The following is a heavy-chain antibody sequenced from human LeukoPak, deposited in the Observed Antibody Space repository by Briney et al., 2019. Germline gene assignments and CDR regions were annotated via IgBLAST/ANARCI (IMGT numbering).Heavy chain of an antibody. J-gene: IGHJ6*02. CDR1: GYTFTDYY. V-gene: IGHV1-2*02. CDR2: ISPNTGGT. CDR3: ARHVWLLLLQNYYYYGMDV. Sequence: ASVKVSCKASGYTFTDYYMHWVRQAPGQGLEWMGWISPNTGGTNYVQKLQGRVTMTTDTSTSTAYMELRSLRSDDTAVYYCARHVWLLLLQNYYYYGMDVWGQGTTVTVSS. D-gene: IGHD3-22*01.